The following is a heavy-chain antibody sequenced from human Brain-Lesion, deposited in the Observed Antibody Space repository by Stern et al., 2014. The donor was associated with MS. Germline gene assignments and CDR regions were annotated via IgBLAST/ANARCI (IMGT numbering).Heavy chain of an antibody. CDR2: IFNSGST. J-gene: IGHJ6*02. D-gene: IGHD2-2*01. Sequence: MQLVESGPGLVKPSQTLSLSCTVSGGSISSGGYYWSWIRQPAGKGLEWIGRIFNSGSTSYNPSLKSRVTISIDTSKNPFSLKLNSMTAADTAVYYCARGRVVPGFQYYATDVWGQGTTVIVSS. CDR3: ARGRVVPGFQYYATDV. CDR1: GGSISSGGYY. V-gene: IGHV4-61*02.